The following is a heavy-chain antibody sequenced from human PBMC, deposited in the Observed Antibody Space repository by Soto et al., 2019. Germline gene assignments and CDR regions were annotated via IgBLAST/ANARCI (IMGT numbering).Heavy chain of an antibody. V-gene: IGHV3-30*18. J-gene: IGHJ3*02. CDR1: GFTFSRYG. CDR2: ISYDGSNK. CDR3: AKDLYTAMVTNAFDI. D-gene: IGHD5-18*01. Sequence: GALRLSCAASGFTFSRYGMHWVRQAPGKGLEWVAVISYDGSNKYYADSVKGRFTISRDNSRNTLYLQMNSLRAEDTAVYYCAKDLYTAMVTNAFDIWGQGTMVTVSS.